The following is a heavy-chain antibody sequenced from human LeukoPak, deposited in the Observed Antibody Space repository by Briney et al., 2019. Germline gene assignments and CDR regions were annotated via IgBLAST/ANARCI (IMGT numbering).Heavy chain of an antibody. Sequence: SETLSLTCTVSGNSFGDYYWSWIRQPAGKGLEWIGRIYTSGSTTYNPSLKSRVTMSVDTSKSQFSLNLMSVTAADTAVYYCAREVAGYDYLGYYYYMDVWGKGTTVTISS. J-gene: IGHJ6*03. CDR1: GNSFGDYY. D-gene: IGHD5-12*01. CDR2: IYTSGST. V-gene: IGHV4-4*07. CDR3: AREVAGYDYLGYYYYMDV.